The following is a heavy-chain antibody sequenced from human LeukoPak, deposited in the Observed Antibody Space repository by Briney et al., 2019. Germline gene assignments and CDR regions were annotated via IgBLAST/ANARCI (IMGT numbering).Heavy chain of an antibody. CDR2: IYYSGST. Sequence: SETLSLTCTVSGVSVSSSEYYCDWIRQPPGKGLQWIGTIYYSGSTSYNPSLKSRVTISIDTFKNQLSLNLTSVTAADTAVYYCARGYDFWRGYYTWFDPWGQGTLVTVSS. CDR1: GVSVSSSEYY. D-gene: IGHD3-3*01. V-gene: IGHV4-39*01. J-gene: IGHJ5*02. CDR3: ARGYDFWRGYYTWFDP.